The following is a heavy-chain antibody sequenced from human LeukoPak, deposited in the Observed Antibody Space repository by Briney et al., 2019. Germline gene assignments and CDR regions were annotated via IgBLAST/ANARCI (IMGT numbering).Heavy chain of an antibody. D-gene: IGHD6-19*01. CDR3: AREGSSGRYWHFDL. J-gene: IGHJ2*01. CDR2: IYTSGST. Sequence: SETLSLTCTVSGGSISSYYWSWIRQPAGKGLEWIGRIYTSGSTNYNPSLKSRVTMSVDTSKNQFSLKLSSVTAADTAVYYCAREGSSGRYWHFDLWGRGTLVTVSS. CDR1: GGSISSYY. V-gene: IGHV4-4*07.